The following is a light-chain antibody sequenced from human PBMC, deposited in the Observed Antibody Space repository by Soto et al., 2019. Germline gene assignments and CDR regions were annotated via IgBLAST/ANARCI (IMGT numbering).Light chain of an antibody. CDR2: KAS. CDR3: QQYDSYPLT. J-gene: IGKJ4*01. V-gene: IGKV1-5*03. Sequence: PPTLSASVGDRVTIPCRASQSISSWLAWYQQKPGKAPKLLIYKASSLESGVPSRFSGSGSGTEFTLTISSLQPDDFATYYCQQYDSYPLTFGGGTKVDNK. CDR1: QSISSW.